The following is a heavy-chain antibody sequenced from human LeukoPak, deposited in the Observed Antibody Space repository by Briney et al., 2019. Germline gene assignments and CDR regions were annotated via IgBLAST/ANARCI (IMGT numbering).Heavy chain of an antibody. V-gene: IGHV1-46*01. CDR1: GFTFTNHY. D-gene: IGHD1-26*01. J-gene: IGHJ5*02. Sequence: GSVKVSCKASGFTFTNHYVHWVRQAPGQGLEWVGIINPAGTSTAYAQRFQGRVTMTRDTSTNTLYMELSSLRSEDTAVYYCARDNSYSDSSWWFDPWGQGTLVTVSS. CDR2: INPAGTST. CDR3: ARDNSYSDSSWWFDP.